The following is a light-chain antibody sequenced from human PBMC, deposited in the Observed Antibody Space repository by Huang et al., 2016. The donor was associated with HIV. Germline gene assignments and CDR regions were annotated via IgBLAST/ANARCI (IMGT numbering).Light chain of an antibody. CDR2: GAS. CDR1: QSVSSD. V-gene: IGKV3-15*01. J-gene: IGKJ2*01. Sequence: EIVMTQSPATLSVSPGERATLSCRTSQSVSSDLAWYQQKPGQAPRLIIYGASTRATGIPDRFSGSGSGTEFTLTISSLQSEDFAVYYCQQYNDWPGAFGQGTKLEIK. CDR3: QQYNDWPGA.